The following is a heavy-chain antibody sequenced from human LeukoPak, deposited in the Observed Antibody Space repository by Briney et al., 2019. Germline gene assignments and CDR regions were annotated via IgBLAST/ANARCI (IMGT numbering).Heavy chain of an antibody. CDR3: ARGIAAASERAFDI. J-gene: IGHJ3*02. CDR1: GFTVSSNY. V-gene: IGHV3-53*01. Sequence: GSLRLSCAASGFTVSSNYMSWVRQAPGKGLEWVSVIYSGGSTYYADSVKGRFTISRDNSKNTLYLQMNSLRAEDTAVYYCARGIAAASERAFDIWGQGTMVTVSS. CDR2: IYSGGST. D-gene: IGHD6-13*01.